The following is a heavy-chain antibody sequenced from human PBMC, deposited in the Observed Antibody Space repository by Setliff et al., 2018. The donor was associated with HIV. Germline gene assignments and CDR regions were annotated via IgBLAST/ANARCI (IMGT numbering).Heavy chain of an antibody. J-gene: IGHJ4*02. Sequence: PSETLSLTCTVSGGSISSSSYYWGWIRQPPGKGLEWIGNIYYSGRTYYNPSLKSRLTISKDTSENQFSLQLSSVTAADTAVYYCARDNYDSRGYFFGYWGQGTLVTVSS. CDR2: IYYSGRT. D-gene: IGHD3-22*01. V-gene: IGHV4-39*07. CDR1: GGSISSSSYY. CDR3: ARDNYDSRGYFFGY.